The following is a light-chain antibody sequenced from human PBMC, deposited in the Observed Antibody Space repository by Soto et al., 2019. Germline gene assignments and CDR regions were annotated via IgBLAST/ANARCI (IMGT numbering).Light chain of an antibody. V-gene: IGKV3-20*01. CDR1: QSVSSSY. CDR2: GAS. Sequence: EIVLTQSPGTLSLSPGERATLSCRASQSVSSSYLAWYQQKPGQAPRLLIYGASSRATGIPDRFSGSGSGTDFTLIISRVEPEDFAVYYCQQYGSSPPVTFGGGTKVEIK. CDR3: QQYGSSPPVT. J-gene: IGKJ4*01.